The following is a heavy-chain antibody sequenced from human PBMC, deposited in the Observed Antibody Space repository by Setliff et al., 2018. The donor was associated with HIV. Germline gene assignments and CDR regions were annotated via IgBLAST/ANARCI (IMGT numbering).Heavy chain of an antibody. J-gene: IGHJ4*02. V-gene: IGHV5-51*01. CDR2: IWPDDSDT. Sequence: LKISCTGSRYSFTNYWVGWVRQMPANGLEWMGLIWPDDSDTIYSPSFQGQVTMSADKSISTAYLRWSSLRAPDTAMYYCARLSKYYDFWTPDSWGQGTLVTVSS. D-gene: IGHD3-3*01. CDR3: ARLSKYYDFWTPDS. CDR1: RYSFTNYW.